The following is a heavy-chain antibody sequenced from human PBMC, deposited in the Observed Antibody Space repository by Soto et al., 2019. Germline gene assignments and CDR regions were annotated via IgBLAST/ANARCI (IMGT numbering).Heavy chain of an antibody. CDR2: IKSRADGGTT. Sequence: GGSLRLSCAASGFAFSTAWMSWVRQAPGKGLEWVGRIKSRADGGTTDYAGPVKGRFTTSRHDSRNTLYVQMSSLRIEDTAVYYCTTVIPKGKWELGPWGQGTTVTVSS. J-gene: IGHJ6*02. D-gene: IGHD1-26*01. CDR3: TTVIPKGKWELGP. V-gene: IGHV3-15*05. CDR1: GFAFSTAW.